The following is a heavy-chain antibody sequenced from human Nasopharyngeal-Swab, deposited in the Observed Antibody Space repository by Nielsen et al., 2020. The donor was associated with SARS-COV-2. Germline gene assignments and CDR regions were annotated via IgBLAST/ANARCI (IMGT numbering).Heavy chain of an antibody. V-gene: IGHV3-53*01. CDR2: IYSGGST. CDR3: ARVKTGDFDY. CDR1: GFTVSSNY. Sequence: GESLKISCAASGFTVSSNYMSWVRQAPGKGLEWVSVIYSGGSTYYADSVKGRFTISRDTSKNTLYLQMNSLRAEDTAVYYCARVKTGDFDYWGQGTLVTVSS. J-gene: IGHJ4*02. D-gene: IGHD7-27*01.